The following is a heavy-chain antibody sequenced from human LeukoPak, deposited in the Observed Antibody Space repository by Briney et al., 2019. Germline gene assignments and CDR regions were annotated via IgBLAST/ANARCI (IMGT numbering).Heavy chain of an antibody. CDR1: GFTFSSYA. CDR2: ISGSGGST. J-gene: IGHJ4*02. CDR3: AKLYDSGSFYLDF. V-gene: IGHV3-23*01. D-gene: IGHD3-10*01. Sequence: PGGSLRLSCAASGFTFSSYAMSWVRQAPGKGLEWVSGISGSGGSTCHADSVKGRFTISRDNSKNTLYLQMNSLRAEDTAVYYCAKLYDSGSFYLDFWGQGTLVTVSS.